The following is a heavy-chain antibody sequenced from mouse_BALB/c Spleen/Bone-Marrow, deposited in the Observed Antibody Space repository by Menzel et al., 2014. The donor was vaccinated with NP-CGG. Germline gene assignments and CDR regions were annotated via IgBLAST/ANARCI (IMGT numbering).Heavy chain of an antibody. V-gene: IGHV2-2*02. CDR1: GFSLTSYG. CDR3: ARNPGFAY. CDR2: IWSGGST. J-gene: IGHJ3*01. Sequence: QVQLKESGPGLVQPSQSLSITCTVSGFSLTSYGVHWVRQSPGKGLEWLGVIWSGGSTDYNAAFISRLSISKDNSKSQVFFKMNSLRANDTAIYYCARNPGFAYWGQGTLVTVSA.